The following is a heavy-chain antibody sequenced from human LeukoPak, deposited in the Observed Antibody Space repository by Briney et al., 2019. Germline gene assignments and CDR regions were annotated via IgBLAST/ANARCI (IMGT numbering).Heavy chain of an antibody. Sequence: SETLSLTCAVYGGSFNDYYWSWIRQPPGKGLEWIGEINHSGSTNYNPSLKSRVTISVDTSKNQFSLKLSSVTAADTAVYYCARGQRITIFGVVIMEYYFDYWGQGTLVTVSS. V-gene: IGHV4-34*01. CDR3: ARGQRITIFGVVIMEYYFDY. D-gene: IGHD3-3*01. J-gene: IGHJ4*02. CDR2: INHSGST. CDR1: GGSFNDYY.